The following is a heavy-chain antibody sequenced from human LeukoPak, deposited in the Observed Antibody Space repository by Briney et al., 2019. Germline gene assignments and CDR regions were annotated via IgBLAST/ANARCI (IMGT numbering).Heavy chain of an antibody. CDR1: GGSINNGGYY. J-gene: IGHJ3*02. CDR2: ISYSGRT. CDR3: ARDKLEVDNVFDR. V-gene: IGHV4-31*03. D-gene: IGHD1-7*01. Sequence: SETLSLTCTVSGGSINNGGYYWSWIRHHPGKALEWIGYISYSGRTSYNPSLKSRATISVETSQTQFSLRLKSVTAADTAMYYCARDKLEVDNVFDRWGQGTMVTVSS.